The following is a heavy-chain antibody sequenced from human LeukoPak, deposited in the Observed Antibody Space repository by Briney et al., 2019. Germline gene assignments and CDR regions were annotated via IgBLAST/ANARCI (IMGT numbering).Heavy chain of an antibody. CDR2: IYYSGST. V-gene: IGHV4-59*12. Sequence: SETLSLTCTVSGGSISSYYWSWIRQPPGKGLEWIGYIYYSGSTNYNPSLKSRVTISVDTSKNQFSLKLSSVTAADTAVYYCARTKNWGRNPFDYWGQGTLVTVSS. D-gene: IGHD7-27*01. J-gene: IGHJ4*02. CDR3: ARTKNWGRNPFDY. CDR1: GGSISSYY.